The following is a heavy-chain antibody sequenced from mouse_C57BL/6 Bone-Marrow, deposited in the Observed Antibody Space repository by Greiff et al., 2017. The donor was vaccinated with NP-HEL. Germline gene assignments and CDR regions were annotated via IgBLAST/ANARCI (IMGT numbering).Heavy chain of an antibody. V-gene: IGHV1-81*01. CDR2: IYPRSGNT. CDR3: ARGYSHYYAMDY. CDR1: GYTFTSYG. D-gene: IGHD1-2*01. Sequence: QVQLMESGAELVRPGASVKLSCKASGYTFTSYGISWVKQRPGQGLEWIGEIYPRSGNTYYNEKFKGKATLTADKSSSTAYMELRSLTSEDSAVYFCARGYSHYYAMDYWGQGTSVTVSS. J-gene: IGHJ4*01.